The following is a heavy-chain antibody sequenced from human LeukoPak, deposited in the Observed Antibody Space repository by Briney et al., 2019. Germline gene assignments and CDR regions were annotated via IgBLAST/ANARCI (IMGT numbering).Heavy chain of an antibody. V-gene: IGHV3-21*01. Sequence: GGSLRLSCAASGFTFSSYSMNWVRQAPGKGLEWVSSISSSSSYIYYADSVKGRFTISRDNAKNSLFLQMNSLEAEDTAVYYCARGVGATDRRTYWGQGTLVTVS. CDR3: ARGVGATDRRTY. CDR2: ISSSSSYI. D-gene: IGHD1-26*01. CDR1: GFTFSSYS. J-gene: IGHJ4*02.